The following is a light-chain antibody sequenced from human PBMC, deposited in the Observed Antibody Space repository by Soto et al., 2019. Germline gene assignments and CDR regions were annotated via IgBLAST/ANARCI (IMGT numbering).Light chain of an antibody. CDR3: HQTYNTLYT. CDR2: AAS. V-gene: IGKV2-28*01. CDR1: QSLLHSNGYKY. Sequence: DIVMTQSPLSLPVTPGEASSVSCRSSQSLLHSNGYKYLDWYLQKPGKAPQLLISAASTLQSGVSSRFSGSGSGTEFTLTISSLQPEDYATYYCHQTYNTLYTFGQGTKVDI. J-gene: IGKJ2*01.